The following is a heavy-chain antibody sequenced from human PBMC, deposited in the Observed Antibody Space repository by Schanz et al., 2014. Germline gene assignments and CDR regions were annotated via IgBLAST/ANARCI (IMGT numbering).Heavy chain of an antibody. J-gene: IGHJ2*01. CDR3: ARLSVAGRPHVNYWYFDL. CDR2: INPNSGDT. D-gene: IGHD6-19*01. Sequence: QVQLVQSGAEVKKPGASVKVSCKASGYTTFTDYYIHWVRQAPRQGLEWMGWINPNSGDTNYAQKFQGWVTMTRDTSISTAYMEVSRLKSDDTAVYYCARLSVAGRPHVNYWYFDLWGRGTLVTVSS. CDR1: GYTTFTDYY. V-gene: IGHV1-2*04.